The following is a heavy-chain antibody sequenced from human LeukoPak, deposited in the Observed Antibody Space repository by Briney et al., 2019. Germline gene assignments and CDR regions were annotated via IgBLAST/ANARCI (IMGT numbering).Heavy chain of an antibody. CDR1: GGSISSYY. J-gene: IGHJ4*02. Sequence: SETLSLTCTVSGGSISSYYWSWIRQPPGKGLEWIGYIYYSGSSNYNPSLKSRATISIDTSKSQFSLKPSSATAADTAVYYCARRGDYFDYWGQGTLVTVSS. CDR2: IYYSGSS. CDR3: ARRGDYFDY. V-gene: IGHV4-59*08.